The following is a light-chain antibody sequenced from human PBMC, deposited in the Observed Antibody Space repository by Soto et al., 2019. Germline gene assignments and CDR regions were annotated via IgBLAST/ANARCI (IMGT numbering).Light chain of an antibody. CDR2: GAS. Sequence: EIVLTQSPATLSLSPGERATLSCRASQSVSSYLAWYQQKPGQAPRLLIYGASSRATGIPDRFSGSGSGTDFTLTISSLQAEDVAVYYCQQYYSTPTTFGQGTKVDI. J-gene: IGKJ1*01. CDR3: QQYYSTPTT. V-gene: IGKV3-11*01. CDR1: QSVSSY.